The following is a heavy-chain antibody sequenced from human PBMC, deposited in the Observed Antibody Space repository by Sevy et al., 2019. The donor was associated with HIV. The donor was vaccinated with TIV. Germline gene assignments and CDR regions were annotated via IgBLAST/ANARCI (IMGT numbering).Heavy chain of an antibody. CDR1: GFTFSNYA. CDR2: LGGSGGST. D-gene: IGHD6-6*01. CDR3: ARYSSSSLYYYYYGMDV. V-gene: IGHV3-23*01. Sequence: GGSLRLSCAASGFTFSNYAMSWVRQAPGKGLEWVSALGGSGGSTFYADSVKGRFTISRDNSKNTLYLQMNSLRAEDTAVYYCARYSSSSLYYYYYGMDVWGQGTTVTVSS. J-gene: IGHJ6*02.